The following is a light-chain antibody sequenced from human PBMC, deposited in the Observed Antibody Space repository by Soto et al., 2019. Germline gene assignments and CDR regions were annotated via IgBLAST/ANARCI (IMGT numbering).Light chain of an antibody. CDR3: QSYDATNQV. J-gene: IGLJ3*02. Sequence: NFMLTQPHSVSESPGKTVIISCTRSSGSIASNYVQWYQQRPGSSPTTVIYEDNQRPSGVPDRFSGSIDSSSNSVSLTIPGLETEDEADYFCQSYDATNQVFGGGTKVTVL. CDR2: EDN. CDR1: SGSIASNY. V-gene: IGLV6-57*01.